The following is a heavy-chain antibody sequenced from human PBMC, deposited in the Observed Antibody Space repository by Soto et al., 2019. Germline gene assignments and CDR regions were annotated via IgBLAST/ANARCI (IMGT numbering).Heavy chain of an antibody. CDR2: IDPSDSFT. Sequence: PWESLPISCQGSGYRFSDYWIHWVRQVPGKGLEWMGKIDPSDSFTTYSPSFQGRVTISIDKSINTAFLRWTGLKSSDTAMYYRANLAFTFRSVDVFDIWGQGTMVTVSS. D-gene: IGHD3-16*01. CDR3: ANLAFTFRSVDVFDI. V-gene: IGHV5-10-1*04. CDR1: GYRFSDYW. J-gene: IGHJ3*02.